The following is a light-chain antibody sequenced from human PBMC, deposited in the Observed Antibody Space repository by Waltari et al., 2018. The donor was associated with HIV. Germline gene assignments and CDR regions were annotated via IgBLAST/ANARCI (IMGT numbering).Light chain of an antibody. CDR1: YSTIGRNT. V-gene: IGLV1-44*01. Sequence: QSVLTQPPSASGTPGQKVTISCSGSYSTIGRNTVNWYQQLPGTVPKLLIYDNDQRPSGVPDRFSGSKSGTSASLAISGVQSKDEADYYCAAWDDSLNGPVFGGGTKLTVL. CDR2: DND. J-gene: IGLJ3*02. CDR3: AAWDDSLNGPV.